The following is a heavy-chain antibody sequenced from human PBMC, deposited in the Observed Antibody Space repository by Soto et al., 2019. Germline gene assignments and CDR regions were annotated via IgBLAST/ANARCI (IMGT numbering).Heavy chain of an antibody. D-gene: IGHD2-15*01. Sequence: QVQLVQSGAEVKKPGSSVKVSCKASGCTFSSYAISWVRQAPGQGLEWMGGIIPIFGTANYAQKFQGRVTITADKSTSTAYMELSSLRSEDTAVYYCARDLGDHCSGGSCYSQEGYWGQGTLVTVSS. J-gene: IGHJ4*02. CDR3: ARDLGDHCSGGSCYSQEGY. CDR2: IIPIFGTA. CDR1: GCTFSSYA. V-gene: IGHV1-69*06.